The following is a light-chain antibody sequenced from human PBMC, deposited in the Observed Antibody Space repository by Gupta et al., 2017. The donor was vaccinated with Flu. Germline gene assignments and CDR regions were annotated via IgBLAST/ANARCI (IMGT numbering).Light chain of an antibody. CDR3: QQYDNPSIT. V-gene: IGKV1-33*01. J-gene: IGKJ5*01. Sequence: DLQMTQSPPSLSASVGDRVTITCQASRDISIYLSWYQQKTGRAPKLLIYDASNLETGVPSRFSGSGSGTDFTFTISSLQPEDIATYYCQQYDNPSITFGQGTRLDIK. CDR2: DAS. CDR1: RDISIY.